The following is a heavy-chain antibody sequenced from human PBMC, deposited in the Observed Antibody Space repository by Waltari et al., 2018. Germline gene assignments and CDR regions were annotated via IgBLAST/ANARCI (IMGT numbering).Heavy chain of an antibody. CDR2: ISGSGGST. D-gene: IGHD1-26*01. CDR3: ATAVVGATKGWFDP. V-gene: IGHV3-23*01. Sequence: PGKGLEWVSAISGSGGSTYYADSVKGRFTISRDNSKNTLYLQMNSLRAEDTAVYYCATAVVGATKGWFDPWGQGTLVTVSS. J-gene: IGHJ5*02.